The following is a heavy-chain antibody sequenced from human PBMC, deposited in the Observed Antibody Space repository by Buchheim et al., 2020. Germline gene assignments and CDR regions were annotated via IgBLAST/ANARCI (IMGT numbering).Heavy chain of an antibody. CDR2: VYYSGST. CDR3: ATVVVITPDDAFDI. J-gene: IGHJ3*02. Sequence: QLQLQESGPGLVKPSETLSLTCTVSGGSISSTPYYWGWIRQPPGKGLEWIGSVYYSGSTYYNPSLRSRATMSVDTSTNQFSLKLGSVTAADTAVYYCATVVVITPDDAFDIWGQGT. CDR1: GGSISSTPYY. V-gene: IGHV4-39*07. D-gene: IGHD3-22*01.